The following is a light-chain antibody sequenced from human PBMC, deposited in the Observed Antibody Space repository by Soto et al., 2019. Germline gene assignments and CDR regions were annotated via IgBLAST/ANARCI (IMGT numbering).Light chain of an antibody. J-gene: IGLJ1*01. CDR2: DVT. CDR3: CSYKSSSTLYV. V-gene: IGLV2-14*03. Sequence: QSVLTQPASVSGSPGQSITISCTGTSSDIGAYNYVSWYQQHPGKAPKLIIYDVTNRPAGISSRFSASKSVNTASLTISVLQAEDEADYYCCSYKSSSTLYVFGTGTKVT. CDR1: SSDIGAYNY.